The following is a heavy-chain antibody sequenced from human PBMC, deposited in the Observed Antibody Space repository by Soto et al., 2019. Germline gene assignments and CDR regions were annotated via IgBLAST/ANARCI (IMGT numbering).Heavy chain of an antibody. V-gene: IGHV1-8*01. Sequence: QVQLVQSGAEVKKPGASVKVSCKASGYTFTSYDINWVRQATGQGLEWMGWMNPNSGNTGYAQKFQVRVTMTRNTSISTAYMELSSLRSEDTAVYYCARDYDFWSGYYPENWFDPWGQGTLVTVSS. D-gene: IGHD3-3*01. CDR1: GYTFTSYD. CDR2: MNPNSGNT. CDR3: ARDYDFWSGYYPENWFDP. J-gene: IGHJ5*02.